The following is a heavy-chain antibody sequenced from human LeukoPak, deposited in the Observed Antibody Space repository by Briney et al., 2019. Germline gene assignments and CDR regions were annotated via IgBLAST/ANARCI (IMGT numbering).Heavy chain of an antibody. CDR1: GFTFSAYA. J-gene: IGHJ4*02. V-gene: IGHV3-23*01. CDR3: GKGTPPPVY. CDR2: ISVSGSQT. D-gene: IGHD1-14*01. Sequence: GGSLRLSCVASGFTFSAYAVGWVRRAPGMGLEWVSSISVSGSQTDYADSVKGRFTISRDNPKNTFYLQMNSLRAEDTAVYYCGKGTPPPVYWGPGTLVTVSS.